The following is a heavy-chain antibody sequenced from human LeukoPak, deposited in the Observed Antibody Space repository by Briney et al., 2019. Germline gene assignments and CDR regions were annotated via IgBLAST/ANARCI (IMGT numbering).Heavy chain of an antibody. CDR1: GGTFSSYA. CDR2: IIPILGIA. D-gene: IGHD3-10*01. Sequence: SVKVSCKASGGTFSSYAISWVRQAPGQGLEWMGRIIPILGIANYAQKFQGRVTITADKSTSTAYMELSSLRSEDTAVYYCARASGRWFGELSGDSNWFDPWGQGTLVTVSS. V-gene: IGHV1-69*04. J-gene: IGHJ5*02. CDR3: ARASGRWFGELSGDSNWFDP.